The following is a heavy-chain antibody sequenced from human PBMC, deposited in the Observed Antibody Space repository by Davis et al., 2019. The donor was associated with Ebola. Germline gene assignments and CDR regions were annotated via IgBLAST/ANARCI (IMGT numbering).Heavy chain of an antibody. V-gene: IGHV4-34*01. Sequence: PSETLSLTCAVYGGSFSGYFWAWIRQSPGGGLEWIGRLHYSGDSYDNPSLKDRVTLSVDPSKNQFSLRLRSLIAADTAVYFCARELRPGFYDSAGYETLGYLDFWAQGTEVIVSS. D-gene: IGHD3-22*01. CDR1: GGSFSGYF. J-gene: IGHJ4*02. CDR3: ARELRPGFYDSAGYETLGYLDF. CDR2: LHYSGDS.